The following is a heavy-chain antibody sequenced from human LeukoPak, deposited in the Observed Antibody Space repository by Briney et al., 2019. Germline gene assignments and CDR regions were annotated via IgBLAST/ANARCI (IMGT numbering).Heavy chain of an antibody. Sequence: GGSLRLSCAASGFTFSSYSMNWVRQAPGKGLEWVSSISSSSSYTYYADSVKGRFTISRDNAKNSLYLQMNSLRAEDTAVYYCAGDTAMAPKVDYWGQGTLVTVSS. J-gene: IGHJ4*02. D-gene: IGHD5-18*01. CDR2: ISSSSSYT. CDR1: GFTFSSYS. CDR3: AGDTAMAPKVDY. V-gene: IGHV3-21*01.